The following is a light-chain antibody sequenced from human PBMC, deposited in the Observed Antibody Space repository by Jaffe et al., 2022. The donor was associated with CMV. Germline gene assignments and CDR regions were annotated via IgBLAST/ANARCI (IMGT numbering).Light chain of an antibody. J-gene: IGKJ4*01. CDR3: QQRSTWPSLT. V-gene: IGKV3-11*01. CDR1: QSVSNF. CDR2: DAT. Sequence: EIVLTQSPATLSLSPGERATLFCRASQSVSNFLAWYQHKPGQPPRLLISDATNRDTGVPARFSGRGFGTDFTLTISSLDPEDFAVYYCQQRSTWPSLTFGGGTKVEI.